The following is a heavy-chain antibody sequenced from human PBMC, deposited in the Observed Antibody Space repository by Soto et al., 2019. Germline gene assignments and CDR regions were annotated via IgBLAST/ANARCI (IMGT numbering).Heavy chain of an antibody. CDR2: ISSSSSYI. CDR1: GFTFSSYS. V-gene: IGHV3-21*01. Sequence: PGGSLRLSCAASGFTFSSYSMNWVRQAPGKGLEWVSSISSSSSYIYYADSVKGRFTISRDNAKNSLYLQMNSLRAEDTAVYYCARVQLGIQLWYSYYGMVVWGQGTTVTVSS. CDR3: ARVQLGIQLWYSYYGMVV. J-gene: IGHJ6*02. D-gene: IGHD5-18*01.